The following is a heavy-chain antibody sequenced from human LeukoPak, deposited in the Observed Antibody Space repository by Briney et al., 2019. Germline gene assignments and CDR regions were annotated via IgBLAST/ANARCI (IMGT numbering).Heavy chain of an antibody. CDR2: IIPIFGTA. Sequence: SVKVSCKASGGTFSSYAISWVRQAPGQGLEWMGGIIPIFGTANYAQKFQGRVTITTDESTSTAYMELSSLRSEDTAVYYCARAPGYCSGGSCYSRYYYYYMDVWGKGTTVTVSS. CDR1: GGTFSSYA. V-gene: IGHV1-69*05. J-gene: IGHJ6*03. D-gene: IGHD2-15*01. CDR3: ARAPGYCSGGSCYSRYYYYYMDV.